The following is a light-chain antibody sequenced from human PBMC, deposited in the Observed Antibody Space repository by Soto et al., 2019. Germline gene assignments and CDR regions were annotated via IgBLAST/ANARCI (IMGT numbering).Light chain of an antibody. CDR2: EAS. CDR3: QQCHAYSLT. CDR1: QNIRSR. Sequence: DIQMTQSPSTLSASVGDRVTITCRASQNIRSRLAWYQQKPGKAPRLLIYEASILESGVPSRFSGRGSGTKFTLTITSLQPDDFATYYCQQCHAYSLTFGGGTKVEIK. J-gene: IGKJ4*01. V-gene: IGKV1-5*03.